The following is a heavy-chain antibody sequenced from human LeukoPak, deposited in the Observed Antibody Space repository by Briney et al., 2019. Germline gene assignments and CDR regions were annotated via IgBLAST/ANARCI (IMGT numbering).Heavy chain of an antibody. J-gene: IGHJ5*02. CDR3: ARGQVPAARGYSWFDP. CDR1: GGSISSTTYY. V-gene: IGHV4-39*02. CDR2: IYYSGST. Sequence: SETLSLTCTVSGGSISSTTYYWGWIRQPPGKGLEWIGSIYYSGSTYYNPSLKSRVTISVDTSKSQFSLRLTSMIAADTAVYYCARGQVPAARGYSWFDPWGQGTLVTVSS. D-gene: IGHD2-2*01.